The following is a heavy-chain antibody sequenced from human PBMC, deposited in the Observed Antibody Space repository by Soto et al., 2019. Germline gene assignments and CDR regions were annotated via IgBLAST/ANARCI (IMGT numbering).Heavy chain of an antibody. CDR2: MFYSGAT. J-gene: IGHJ5*02. V-gene: IGHV4-39*01. CDR1: GGSISDISYC. Sequence: QLQLQESGPGLVKPSETLSVTCTVSGGSISDISYCWGWIRQPPGKGLQWIGCMFYSGATYYNPSLKNRVTLSVDTSNNEFSLKLVSVTAPDTAVYYCARHKSGSDWLDPWGQGTLVTVSS. D-gene: IGHD2-15*01. CDR3: ARHKSGSDWLDP.